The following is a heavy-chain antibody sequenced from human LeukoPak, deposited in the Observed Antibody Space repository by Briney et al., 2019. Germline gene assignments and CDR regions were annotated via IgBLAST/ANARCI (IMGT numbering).Heavy chain of an antibody. V-gene: IGHV4-34*01. D-gene: IGHD3-10*01. CDR1: GGSFSGYY. Sequence: SETLSLTCAVYGGSFSGYYWSWIRQPPGKGLEWIGEINHSGSTNYNPSLKSRVTISVDTSKNQFSLKLSSVTAADTAVYYCARGRKSMGLWFGISQIFDPWGQGTLVTVSS. J-gene: IGHJ5*02. CDR2: INHSGST. CDR3: ARGRKSMGLWFGISQIFDP.